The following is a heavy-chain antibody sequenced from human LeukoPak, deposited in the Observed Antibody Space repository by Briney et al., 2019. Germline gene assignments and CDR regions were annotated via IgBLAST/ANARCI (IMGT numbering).Heavy chain of an antibody. J-gene: IGHJ4*02. V-gene: IGHV4-30-4*08. CDR1: GGSISSGVYY. D-gene: IGHD3-16*01. CDR2: IYYSGST. CDR3: ARGTYVDYFDY. Sequence: SETLPLTCTVSGGSISSGVYYWSWIRQPPGKGLEWIGYIYYSGSTYYNPSLKSRVTISVDTSKNQFSLKLSSVTAADTAVYYCARGTYVDYFDYWGQGTLVTVSS.